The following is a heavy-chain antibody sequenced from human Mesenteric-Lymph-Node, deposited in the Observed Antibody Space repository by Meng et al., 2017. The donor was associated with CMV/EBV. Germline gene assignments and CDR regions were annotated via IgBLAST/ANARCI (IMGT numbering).Heavy chain of an antibody. CDR1: GYSFTSYR. J-gene: IGHJ3*02. CDR3: AIRGEYSSSSGSFDI. CDR2: IYPGDSDT. Sequence: KVSCKGSGYSFTSYRIGWVRQMPGKGLEWMGIIYPGDSDTRYSPSFQGQVTISADKSISNAYLQWSSLQASDTAMYYCAIRGEYSSSSGSFDIWGQGTMVTVSS. D-gene: IGHD6-6*01. V-gene: IGHV5-51*01.